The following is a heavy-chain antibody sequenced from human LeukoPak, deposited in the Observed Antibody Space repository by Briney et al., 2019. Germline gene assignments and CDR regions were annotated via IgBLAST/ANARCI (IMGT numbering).Heavy chain of an antibody. CDR3: ARDLLTGAFDI. J-gene: IGHJ3*02. V-gene: IGHV1-8*01. CDR2: MNPNSGNT. D-gene: IGHD7-27*01. Sequence: ASVKVSCKASGYTFTSYDINWVRQATGQGLEWMGWMNPNSGNTGYAQKFQGRVTTTRNTSISTAYMELGSPRSEDTAVYYCARDLLTGAFDIWGQGTMVTVSS. CDR1: GYTFTSYD.